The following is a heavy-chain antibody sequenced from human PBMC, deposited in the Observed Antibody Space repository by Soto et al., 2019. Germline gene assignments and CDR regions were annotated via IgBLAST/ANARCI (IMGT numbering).Heavy chain of an antibody. CDR2: ISYDGSNK. J-gene: IGHJ4*02. CDR3: AKRATTVPTPGNYFDC. Sequence: QVQLVESGGGVVQPGRSLRLSCAASGFTFSSYGMHWVRQAPGKGLEWVAVISYDGSNKYYADSVKGRFTISRDNSKNTLYLQMYNLRAEDTARYYCAKRATTVPTPGNYFDCWGQGTLVTVSS. CDR1: GFTFSSYG. D-gene: IGHD2-15*01. V-gene: IGHV3-30*18.